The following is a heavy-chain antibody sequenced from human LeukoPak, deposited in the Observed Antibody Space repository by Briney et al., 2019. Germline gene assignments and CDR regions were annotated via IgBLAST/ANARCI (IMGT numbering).Heavy chain of an antibody. CDR2: IYYSGNT. D-gene: IGHD3-16*01. CDR1: GGSISSSTYY. Sequence: SETLSLTCTVSGGSISSSTYYWGWIRQPPGKGLEWIGSIYYSGNTYYNPSLKSRVTISVDTSENQFSLKLSSVTAADTAVYYCATTVGSYFDYWSQGTLVTVSS. CDR3: ATTVGSYFDY. V-gene: IGHV4-39*07. J-gene: IGHJ4*02.